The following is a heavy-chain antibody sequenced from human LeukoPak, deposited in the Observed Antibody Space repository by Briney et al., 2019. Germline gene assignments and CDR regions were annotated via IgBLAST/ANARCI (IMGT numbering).Heavy chain of an antibody. V-gene: IGHV5-51*01. CDR3: ARHRGGYSYVIDY. J-gene: IGHJ4*02. CDR1: GYSFTSYW. CDR2: IYPGDSDT. D-gene: IGHD5-18*01. Sequence: PGESLKISCRGSGYSFTSYWIGWVRQMPGKGLEWMGIIYPGDSDTRYSPSFQGQVTISADKSIGTAYLQWSSLKASDTAMFYCARHRGGYSYVIDYWGQGTLVTVSS.